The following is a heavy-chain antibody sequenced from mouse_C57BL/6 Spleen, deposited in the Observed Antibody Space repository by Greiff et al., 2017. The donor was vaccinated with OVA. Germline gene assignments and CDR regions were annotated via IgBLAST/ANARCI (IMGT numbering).Heavy chain of an antibody. V-gene: IGHV1-85*01. J-gene: IGHJ2*01. CDR1: GYTFTSYD. Sequence: VHLVESGPELVKPGASVKLSCKASGYTFTSYDINWVKQRPGQGLEWIGWIYPRDGSTKYNEKFKGKATLTVDTSSSTAYMELHSLTSEDSAVYFCSYYGSSYVRSYFDYWGQGTTLTVSS. CDR3: SYYGSSYVRSYFDY. D-gene: IGHD1-1*01. CDR2: IYPRDGST.